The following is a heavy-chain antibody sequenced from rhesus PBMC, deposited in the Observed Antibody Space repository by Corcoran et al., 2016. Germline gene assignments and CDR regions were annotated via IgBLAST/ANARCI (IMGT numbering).Heavy chain of an antibody. CDR1: GFPFGSYA. CDR3: ARGGCSGIYCYNYAFDF. V-gene: IGHV1-198*02. D-gene: IGHD2-27*01. CDR2: YIHLVGKT. J-gene: IGHJ3*01. Sequence: QVPLVQSGAEVKKPGASVKVSCKPSGFPFGSYAIRWVRKAPGPGLDWMGVYIHLVGKTNDEEKVQGRVTMTADTSTSTAYMELSSLRSEDTAVYYCARGGCSGIYCYNYAFDFWGQGLRVTVSS.